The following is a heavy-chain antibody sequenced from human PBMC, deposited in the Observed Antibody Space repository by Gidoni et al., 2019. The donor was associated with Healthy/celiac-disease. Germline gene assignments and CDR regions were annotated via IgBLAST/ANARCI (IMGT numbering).Heavy chain of an antibody. CDR2: ISGSGGST. CDR1: GFPFSSYA. CDR3: AKDDYDSSGYYPDY. J-gene: IGHJ4*02. D-gene: IGHD3-22*01. V-gene: IGHV3-23*01. Sequence: EVQLLESGGGLVQPGGSLGLSCAPSGFPFSSYAMSWVRQAPGKGLEWVSAISGSGGSTYYADSVKGRFTISRDNSKNTLYLQMNSLRAEDTAVYYCAKDDYDSSGYYPDYWGQGTLVTVSS.